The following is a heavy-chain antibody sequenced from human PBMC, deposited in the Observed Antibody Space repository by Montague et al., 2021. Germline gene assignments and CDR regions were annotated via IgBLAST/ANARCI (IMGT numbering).Heavy chain of an antibody. V-gene: IGHV3-7*01. CDR1: GFPFSNYW. CDR3: ARDQGQGYCGGDCYVGLDY. D-gene: IGHD2-21*01. CDR2: IKQDGSEK. J-gene: IGHJ4*02. Sequence: SWRLSCAASGFPFSNYWMSWVRQAPGKGLEWVANIKQDGSEKHYVDSVKGRFTISRDNAKNSLYLQMNSLRAEDTAVYFCARDQGQGYCGGDCYVGLDYWGQGTLVTVSS.